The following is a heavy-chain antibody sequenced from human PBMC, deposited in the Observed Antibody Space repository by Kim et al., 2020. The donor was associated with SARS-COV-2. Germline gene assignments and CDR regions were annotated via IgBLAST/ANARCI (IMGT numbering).Heavy chain of an antibody. CDR1: GGSFSGYY. V-gene: IGHV4-34*01. Sequence: SETLSLTCAVYGGSFSGYYWSWIRQPPGKGLEWIGEINHSGSTNYNPSLKSRVTISVDTSKNQFSLKLSSVTAADTAVYYCARRAARGLWAYYYYGMDVWGQGTTVTVSS. CDR3: ARRAARGLWAYYYYGMDV. CDR2: INHSGST. J-gene: IGHJ6*02. D-gene: IGHD6-6*01.